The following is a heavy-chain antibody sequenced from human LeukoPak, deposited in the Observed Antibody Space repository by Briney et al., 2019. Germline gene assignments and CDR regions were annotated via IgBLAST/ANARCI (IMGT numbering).Heavy chain of an antibody. CDR3: ARDGSSKQWLDPNDY. J-gene: IGHJ4*02. D-gene: IGHD6-19*01. V-gene: IGHV7-4-1*02. CDR2: INTNTGNP. Sequence: ASVNVSCKASGYTFTSYAMNWVRQAPGQGLEWMGWINTNTGNPTYAQGFTGRFVFSLDTSVSTAYLQISSLKAEDTAVYYCARDGSSKQWLDPNDYWGQGTLVTVSS. CDR1: GYTFTSYA.